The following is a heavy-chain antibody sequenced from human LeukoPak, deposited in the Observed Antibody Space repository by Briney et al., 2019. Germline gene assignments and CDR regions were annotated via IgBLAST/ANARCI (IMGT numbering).Heavy chain of an antibody. CDR2: IYPADSDS. V-gene: IGHV5-51*01. CDR1: GSRFTANW. Sequence: GESLKISCQVSGSRFTANWIGWVRQMPGKGLEWIGIIYPADSDSYYSPSFQGQVTISADKSLSTAYLQLSSLKASDTVTYYCARGITRYNWFDPWGQGTLVTVSS. J-gene: IGHJ5*02. D-gene: IGHD1-20*01. CDR3: ARGITRYNWFDP.